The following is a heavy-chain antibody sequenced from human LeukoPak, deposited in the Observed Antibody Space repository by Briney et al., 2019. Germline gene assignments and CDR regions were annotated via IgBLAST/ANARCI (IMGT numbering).Heavy chain of an antibody. CDR1: GGSINSYL. V-gene: IGHV4-59*01. Sequence: MTSETLSLTCTVSGGSINSYLWSWIRQPPGKGLEWIGFIYDSGSTSYNPSLKSRVTISVDTSKNQFSLRLTSVTAADTAVYYCARNHPARNYGNLDYWGQGILVTVSS. CDR3: ARNHPARNYGNLDY. CDR2: IYDSGST. D-gene: IGHD3-16*01. J-gene: IGHJ4*02.